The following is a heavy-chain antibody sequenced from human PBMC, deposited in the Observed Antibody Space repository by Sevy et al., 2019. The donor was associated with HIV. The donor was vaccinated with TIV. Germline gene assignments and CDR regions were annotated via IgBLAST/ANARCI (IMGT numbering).Heavy chain of an antibody. CDR1: GFSFSTYG. Sequence: GGSLRLSCEASGFSFSTYGMHWVRQAPGKGLEWVAVLSYDASNTYYADSVKGRVTISRDNSKNTLYLQMESLRAEETAVYYCAKSALAVADTYLTDHWGQGTLVTVSS. V-gene: IGHV3-30*18. J-gene: IGHJ5*02. D-gene: IGHD6-19*01. CDR3: AKSALAVADTYLTDH. CDR2: LSYDASNT.